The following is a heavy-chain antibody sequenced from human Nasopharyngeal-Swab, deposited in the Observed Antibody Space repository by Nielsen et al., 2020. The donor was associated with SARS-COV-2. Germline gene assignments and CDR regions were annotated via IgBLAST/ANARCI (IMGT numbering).Heavy chain of an antibody. CDR1: GGSISSSSYY. Sequence: SETLSLTCTVSGGSISSSSYYWGWIRQPPGKGLEWIGSIYYSGSTYYNPSLKSRVTISVDTSKNQFSLKLSSVTAADTAVYYCARNQNPYGSGSYSRRTTFNAFDIWGQGTMVTVSS. D-gene: IGHD3-10*01. CDR2: IYYSGST. V-gene: IGHV4-39*01. CDR3: ARNQNPYGSGSYSRRTTFNAFDI. J-gene: IGHJ3*02.